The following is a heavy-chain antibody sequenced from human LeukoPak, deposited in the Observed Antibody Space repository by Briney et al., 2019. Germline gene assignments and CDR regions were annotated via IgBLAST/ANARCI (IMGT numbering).Heavy chain of an antibody. CDR1: GYSFTSYW. D-gene: IGHD2-2*01. Sequence: GESLKISCKGSGYSFTSYWIGWVRQMPGKGLEWMGIIYPGDSDTRYSPSFQGQVTISADKSISTAHLQWSSLKASDTAMYYCARRYCSSTSCPYEPGGMDVWGQGTTVTVSS. V-gene: IGHV5-51*01. CDR2: IYPGDSDT. J-gene: IGHJ6*02. CDR3: ARRYCSSTSCPYEPGGMDV.